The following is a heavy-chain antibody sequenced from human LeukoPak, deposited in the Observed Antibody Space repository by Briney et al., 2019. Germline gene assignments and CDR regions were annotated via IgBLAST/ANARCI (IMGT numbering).Heavy chain of an antibody. D-gene: IGHD6-6*01. CDR1: GFTFSSYA. Sequence: PGGSLRLSCAASGFTFSSYAMSWVRQAPGKGLEWVSAISGSGGSTYYADSVKGRFTISRDNSKNTLYLQMNSLRAEDTAVYYCAARIAARGGRFDYWGQGTLVTVSS. J-gene: IGHJ4*02. CDR2: ISGSGGST. V-gene: IGHV3-23*01. CDR3: AARIAARGGRFDY.